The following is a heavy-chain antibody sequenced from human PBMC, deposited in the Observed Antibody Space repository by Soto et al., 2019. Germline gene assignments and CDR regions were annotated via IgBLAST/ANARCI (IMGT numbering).Heavy chain of an antibody. J-gene: IGHJ4*02. CDR1: GFTFSSYA. Sequence: PGGSLRLSCAASGFTFSSYAMSWVRQAPGKGLEWVSAISGSGGSTYYADSVKGRFTISRDNSKNTLYLQMNSLRAEDTAVYYCAKAFRITIFGVDTLYFDYWGQGTLVTVSS. D-gene: IGHD3-3*01. V-gene: IGHV3-23*01. CDR3: AKAFRITIFGVDTLYFDY. CDR2: ISGSGGST.